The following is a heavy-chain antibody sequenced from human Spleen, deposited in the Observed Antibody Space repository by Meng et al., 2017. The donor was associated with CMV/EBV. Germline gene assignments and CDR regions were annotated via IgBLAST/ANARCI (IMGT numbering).Heavy chain of an antibody. CDR1: GFTFSSYA. J-gene: IGHJ6*02. D-gene: IGHD2-2*02. CDR3: AKDRAGYCSRTTCYTSLGMDV. Sequence: LSLTCAASGFTFSSYAMHWVRQAPGEGLEWVAFIRYDGSKTYYADSVKGRFTISRDNSKNTLYLQMSSLRPEDTAVYYCAKDRAGYCSRTTCYTSLGMDVWGQGTTVTVSS. V-gene: IGHV3-30*02. CDR2: IRYDGSKT.